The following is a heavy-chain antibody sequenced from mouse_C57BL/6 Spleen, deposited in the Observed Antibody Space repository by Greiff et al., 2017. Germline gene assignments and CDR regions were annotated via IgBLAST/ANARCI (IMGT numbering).Heavy chain of an antibody. J-gene: IGHJ2*01. CDR2: LSDGGSYT. Sequence: EVKVVESGGGLVKPGGSLKLSCAASGFTFSSYALSWVRHTPEKRLELVATLSDGGSYTYYPDNVKGRFTISRDNAKNNLYLQMSNLKSEDTAMYYCARTSFDYWGQGTTLTVSS. V-gene: IGHV5-4*03. CDR3: ARTSFDY. CDR1: GFTFSSYA.